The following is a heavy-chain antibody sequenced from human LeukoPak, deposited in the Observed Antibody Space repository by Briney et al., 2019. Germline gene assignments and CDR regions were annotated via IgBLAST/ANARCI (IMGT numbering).Heavy chain of an antibody. J-gene: IGHJ4*02. CDR2: MSYDGSHR. CDR1: GFTFSSSG. Sequence: QSGGSLRLSCAASGFTFSSSGMHWVRQAPGKGLEWVAVMSYDGSHRYYADSVKGRFTISRDDSKNTLYLEMNSLRAEDTAVYYCAKDRSSSWSFDYWGQGTLVTVSS. V-gene: IGHV3-30*18. CDR3: AKDRSSSWSFDY. D-gene: IGHD6-13*01.